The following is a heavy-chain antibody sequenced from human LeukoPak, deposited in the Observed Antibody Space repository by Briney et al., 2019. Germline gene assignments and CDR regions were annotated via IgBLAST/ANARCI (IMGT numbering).Heavy chain of an antibody. V-gene: IGHV3-30-3*01. D-gene: IGHD3-22*01. Sequence: GRSLRLSCAASGFTFSSYAMHWVRQAPGKGLEWVAVISYDGSNKYYADSVKGRFTISRDNSKNTLYLQMNSLRAEDTAVYYCARGPAYDSSGYSVLWFDYWGQGTLVTVSS. CDR1: GFTFSSYA. J-gene: IGHJ4*02. CDR3: ARGPAYDSSGYSVLWFDY. CDR2: ISYDGSNK.